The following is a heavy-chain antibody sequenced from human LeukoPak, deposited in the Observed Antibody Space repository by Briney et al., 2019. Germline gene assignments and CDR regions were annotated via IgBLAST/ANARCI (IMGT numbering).Heavy chain of an antibody. CDR2: ISGSGGST. J-gene: IGHJ4*02. V-gene: IGHV3-23*01. D-gene: IGHD3-22*01. CDR3: AKDGLMIAKGQLDY. CDR1: GFTFSSYA. Sequence: QAGGSLRLSCAASGFTFSSYAMSWVRQAPGKGLEWVSAISGSGGSTYYADSVKGRFTISRDNSKNTLYLQMNSLRAEDTAVYYCAKDGLMIAKGQLDYWGQGTLVTVSS.